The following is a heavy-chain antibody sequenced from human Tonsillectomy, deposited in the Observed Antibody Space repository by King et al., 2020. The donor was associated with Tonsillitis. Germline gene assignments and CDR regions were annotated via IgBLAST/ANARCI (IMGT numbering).Heavy chain of an antibody. V-gene: IGHV3-23*04. D-gene: IGHD1-26*01. Sequence: VQLVESGGAWVQPGGSLRLSCAASGFAFSSSAMSWVRQAPGEGPVWVSAITYSGSKTYYADSVEGRLTISRDNSKNTLYLQMNSLRAEETAIYYCARGSWGVGPYYGMDVWGRRTTVTVSS. CDR3: ARGSWGVGPYYGMDV. CDR2: ITYSGSKT. CDR1: GFAFSSSA. J-gene: IGHJ6*02.